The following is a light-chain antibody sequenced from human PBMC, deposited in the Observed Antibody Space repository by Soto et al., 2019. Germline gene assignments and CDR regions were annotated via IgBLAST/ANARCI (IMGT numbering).Light chain of an antibody. CDR2: GAS. CDR3: QQYGTSPLT. CDR1: QSVSSNY. V-gene: IGKV3-20*01. J-gene: IGKJ4*01. Sequence: EIVLTQSPVTLSLSPGERATLSCGASQSVSSNYLAWYQQKPGQGPRLLIYGASTRATAIPDRFSGSGSGTDFTLTITRLEPEDFAVYYCQQYGTSPLTFGGGTKIEIK.